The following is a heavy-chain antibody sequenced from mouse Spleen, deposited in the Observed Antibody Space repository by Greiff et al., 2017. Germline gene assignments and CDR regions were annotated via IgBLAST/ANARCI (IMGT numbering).Heavy chain of an antibody. CDR2: INPSTGGT. CDR3: ARSPYYRYDVEFAY. CDR1: GYSFTGYY. D-gene: IGHD2-14*01. J-gene: IGHJ3*01. V-gene: IGHV1-42*01. Sequence: EVQLQQSGPELVKPGASVKISCKASGYSFTGYYMNWVKQSPEKSLEWIGEINPSTGGTTYNQKFKAKATLTVDKSSSTAYMQLKSLTSEDSAVYYCARSPYYRYDVEFAYWGQGTLVTVSA.